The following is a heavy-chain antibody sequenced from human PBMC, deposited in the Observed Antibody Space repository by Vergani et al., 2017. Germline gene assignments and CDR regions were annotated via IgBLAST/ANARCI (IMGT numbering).Heavy chain of an antibody. CDR2: INTNTGNP. D-gene: IGHD3-9*01. CDR1: GYTFTSYA. V-gene: IGHV7-4-1*02. J-gene: IGHJ6*02. Sequence: QVQLVQSGSELKKPGASVTVSCKASGYTFTSYAMIWVRQAPGQGLEWMGWINTNTGNPTYAQGFTGRFVFSLDTSVSTAYLQISSLKAEDTAVYYCARDKYYDILTGYLGRDGMDVWGQGTTVTVSS. CDR3: ARDKYYDILTGYLGRDGMDV.